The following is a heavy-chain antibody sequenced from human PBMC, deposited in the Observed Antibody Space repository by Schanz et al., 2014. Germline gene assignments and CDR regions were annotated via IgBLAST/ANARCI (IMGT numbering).Heavy chain of an antibody. V-gene: IGHV3-7*01. J-gene: IGHJ4*02. CDR2: IKQDESER. CDR3: ARDKGGYYPFDY. D-gene: IGHD3-3*01. CDR1: GFTLTSYA. Sequence: EVQVVESGGGLVQPGGSLRLSCEASGFTLTSYALTWVRQAPGKGLEWVANIKQDESERSYVDSVKGRFTISRDNAKNSLYLQMNSLRAEDTAVYYCARDKGGYYPFDYWGQGTPVTVSS.